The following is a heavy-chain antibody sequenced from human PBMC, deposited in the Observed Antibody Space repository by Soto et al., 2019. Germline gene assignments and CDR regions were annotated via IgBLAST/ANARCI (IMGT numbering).Heavy chain of an antibody. CDR2: IIPIFGTA. J-gene: IGHJ4*02. CDR1: GGTFSSYA. CDR3: AGLGGSYYGTLLGY. Sequence: SVKVSCKASGGTFSSYAISWVRQAPGQGLEWMGGIIPIFGTANYAQKFQGRVTITADESTSTAYMELSSLRSEDTAVYYCAGLGGSYYGTLLGYWGQGTLVTVSS. V-gene: IGHV1-69*13. D-gene: IGHD1-26*01.